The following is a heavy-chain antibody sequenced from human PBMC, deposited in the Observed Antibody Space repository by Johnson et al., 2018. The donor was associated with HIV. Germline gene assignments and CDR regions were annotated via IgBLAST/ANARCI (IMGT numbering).Heavy chain of an antibody. CDR1: GFAFSNYA. V-gene: IGHV3-20*04. Sequence: VQLVESGGGVARPGGSLRLSCAASGFAFSNYAMSWVRQAPGKGLEWVSGISWNSVNIEYADSVKGRFTISRDNAKNTLYLHMNSLRAEDTAVYYCAREVDGFDIWGQGTMVTVSS. CDR3: AREVDGFDI. CDR2: ISWNSVNI. J-gene: IGHJ3*02.